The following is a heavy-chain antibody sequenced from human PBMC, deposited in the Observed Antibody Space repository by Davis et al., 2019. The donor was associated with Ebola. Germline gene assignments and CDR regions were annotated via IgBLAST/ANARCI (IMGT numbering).Heavy chain of an antibody. D-gene: IGHD6-6*01. J-gene: IGHJ6*02. V-gene: IGHV3-7*01. CDR1: GFTFSSYW. Sequence: PGGSLRLSCAASGFTFSSYWMSWVRQAPGKGLEWVAYIKQDGSEKYYVDSVKGRFTISRDNAKNSLYLQMNSLRAEDTAVYYCARDAEYSSLLYYGMDVWGQGTTVTVSS. CDR3: ARDAEYSSLLYYGMDV. CDR2: IKQDGSEK.